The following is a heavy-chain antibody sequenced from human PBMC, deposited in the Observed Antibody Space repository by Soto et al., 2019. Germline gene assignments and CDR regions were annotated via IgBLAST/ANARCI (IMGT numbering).Heavy chain of an antibody. CDR3: AKGVAHYYYYGMDV. Sequence: EVQLVESGGGLVQPGRSLRLSCAASGFTFDDYAMHWVRQAPGKGLEWVSGISWNSGSIGYADSVKGRFTISRDNAKNSLYLQMNSLRAEDTALYYCAKGVAHYYYYGMDVWGQGTTVTVSS. V-gene: IGHV3-9*01. D-gene: IGHD3-3*01. CDR1: GFTFDDYA. J-gene: IGHJ6*02. CDR2: ISWNSGSI.